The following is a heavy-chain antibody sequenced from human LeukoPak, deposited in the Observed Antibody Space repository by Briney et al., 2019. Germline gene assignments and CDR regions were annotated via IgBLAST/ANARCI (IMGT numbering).Heavy chain of an antibody. CDR3: ARPRTSGWYFGAFDI. J-gene: IGHJ4*02. V-gene: IGHV4-39*07. D-gene: IGHD6-19*01. CDR1: GGSISSSSYY. Sequence: SETLSLTCTVSGGSISSSSYYWGWIRQPPGKELEWIGSFSSAGSTYYNPSLKSRVTISVDTSKNQFSLKLSSVTAADTAVYYCARPRTSGWYFGAFDIWGQGTLVTVSS. CDR2: FSSAGST.